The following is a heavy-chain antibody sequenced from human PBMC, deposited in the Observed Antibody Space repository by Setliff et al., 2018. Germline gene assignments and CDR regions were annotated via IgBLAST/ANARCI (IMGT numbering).Heavy chain of an antibody. J-gene: IGHJ6*03. Sequence: AASVKVSCKASGYTFTSYGISWVRQAPGQGLEWMGWISAYNGNTNYAQKLQGRVTMTTDTSTSTAYMELRSLRSDDTAVYYCVREGVDSRSSTDYRYYMDVWGKGTTVTVSS. CDR3: VREGVDSRSSTDYRYYMDV. CDR2: ISAYNGNT. D-gene: IGHD3-22*01. V-gene: IGHV1-18*01. CDR1: GYTFTSYG.